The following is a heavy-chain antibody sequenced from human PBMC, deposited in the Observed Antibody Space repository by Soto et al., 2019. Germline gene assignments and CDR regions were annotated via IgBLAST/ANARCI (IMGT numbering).Heavy chain of an antibody. J-gene: IGHJ4*02. D-gene: IGHD3-22*01. V-gene: IGHV1-69*01. CDR2: STPVFGTA. CDR3: ARGVHYDSSGYYSFY. CDR1: GGTFSSYT. Sequence: QVQLVQSGAEVKKPGSSVKVSCKASGGTFSSYTIDWVRQAPGQGLEWKGGSTPVFGTADYAQKFQGRITITADESTRTAYMELRSLRSEDTAVYYCARGVHYDSSGYYSFYWGQGTLVTVSS.